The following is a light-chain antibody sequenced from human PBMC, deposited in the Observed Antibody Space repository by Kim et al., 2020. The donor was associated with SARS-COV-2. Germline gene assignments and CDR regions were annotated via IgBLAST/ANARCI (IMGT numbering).Light chain of an antibody. J-gene: IGLJ3*02. V-gene: IGLV6-57*03. CDR2: EDN. Sequence: GKTVTISCTRSSGSIASNYVQWYQQRPGSAPTTVIYEDNQRPSGVPDRFSDSIDSSSNSASLTISGLKTEDEADYYCQSYDSSSWVFGGGTQLTVL. CDR3: QSYDSSSWV. CDR1: SGSIASNY.